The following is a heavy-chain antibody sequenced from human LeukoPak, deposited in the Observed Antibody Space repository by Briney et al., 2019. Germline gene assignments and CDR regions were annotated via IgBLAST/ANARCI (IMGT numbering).Heavy chain of an antibody. V-gene: IGHV3-33*01. D-gene: IGHD1-1*01. CDR3: ARGYSHGDY. J-gene: IGHJ4*02. Sequence: GGSLRLSCAASGFTFSSYGMHWVRQAPGKRLEWVAVIWYDGSNKYYADSVKGRFTISRDNSKNTLYLQMNSLRAEDTAVYYCARGYSHGDYWGQGTLVTVSS. CDR2: IWYDGSNK. CDR1: GFTFSSYG.